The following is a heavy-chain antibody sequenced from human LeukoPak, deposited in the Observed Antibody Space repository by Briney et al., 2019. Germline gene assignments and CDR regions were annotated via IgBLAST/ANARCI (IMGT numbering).Heavy chain of an antibody. CDR3: ARGGYGDSHAFDI. CDR1: GFTFSSYS. D-gene: IGHD4-17*01. V-gene: IGHV3-21*01. J-gene: IGHJ3*02. CDR2: ISSSSSYI. Sequence: GGSLRLSCAASGFTFSSYSMNWVRQAPGKGLEWVSSISSSSSYIYYADSVKGRFTISRDNAKNSLYLQMNSLRAEDTAVYYCARGGYGDSHAFDIWGQGTMVTVSS.